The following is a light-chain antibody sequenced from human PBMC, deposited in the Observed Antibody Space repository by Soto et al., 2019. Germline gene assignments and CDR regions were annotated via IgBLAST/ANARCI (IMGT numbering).Light chain of an antibody. CDR3: ATWDDSRNGYV. Sequence: QSVLTQPPSASGTPGQRVTISASGSSSNIGSNTVSWYQQVPGTAPKLLIYDNGERPSGVPGRFSGSKSGTSASLAISGLQSEDEADYYCATWDDSRNGYVFGPGTKVTVL. CDR1: SSNIGSNT. J-gene: IGLJ1*01. V-gene: IGLV1-44*01. CDR2: DNG.